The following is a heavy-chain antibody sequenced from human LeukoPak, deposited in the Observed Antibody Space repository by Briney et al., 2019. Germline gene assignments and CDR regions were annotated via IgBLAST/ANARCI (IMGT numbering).Heavy chain of an antibody. D-gene: IGHD3-22*01. CDR1: GFTFSSYW. CDR2: IKQDGREK. V-gene: IGHV3-7*01. J-gene: IGHJ3*02. Sequence: GGSLRLSCAASGFTFSSYWMSWVRQAPGKGLEWVANIKQDGREKYYVDSVKGRFTISRDNAKNSLYLQMNSLRAEDTAVYYCARDYDRNAFDIWGQGTMVTVSS. CDR3: ARDYDRNAFDI.